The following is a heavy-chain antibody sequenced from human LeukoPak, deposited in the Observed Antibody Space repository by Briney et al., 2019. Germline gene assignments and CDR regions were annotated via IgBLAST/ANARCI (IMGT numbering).Heavy chain of an antibody. CDR3: ARHSGGSYPFDY. V-gene: IGHV4-59*08. CDR1: GFSFSSNW. J-gene: IGHJ4*02. Sequence: PGGSLRLSCAASGFSFSSNWMHWVRQPPGKGLEWIGYIYYSGSTNYNPSLKSRVTISVDTSKNQFSLKLSSVTAADTAVYYCARHSGGSYPFDYWGQGTLVTVSS. CDR2: IYYSGST. D-gene: IGHD2-15*01.